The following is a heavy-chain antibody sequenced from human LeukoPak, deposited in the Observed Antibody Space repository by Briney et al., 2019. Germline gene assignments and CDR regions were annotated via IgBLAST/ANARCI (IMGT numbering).Heavy chain of an antibody. CDR3: AREVGSSGSFDY. Sequence: GSLRLSCAASGFTFSSYDMHWVRQATGKGLEWVSAIGTAGDTYYPGSVKGRFTISRENAKNSLYLQMNSLRAEDTAVYYCAREVGSSGSFDYWGQGTLVTVSS. V-gene: IGHV3-13*01. CDR2: IGTAGDT. J-gene: IGHJ4*02. CDR1: GFTFSSYD. D-gene: IGHD3-22*01.